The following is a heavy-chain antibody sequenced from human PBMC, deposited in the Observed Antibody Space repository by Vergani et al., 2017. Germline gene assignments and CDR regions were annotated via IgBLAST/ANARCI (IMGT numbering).Heavy chain of an antibody. CDR2: ISGSGGST. D-gene: IGHD6-6*01. Sequence: EVQLLESGGGLVQPGGSLRLSCAASGFTFSSYAMSWVRQAPGKGLEWVSAISGSGGSTYYADSVKGRFTISRDNSKNTLYLQMNSLRAEDTAVYYCTRTSIAAPYYYYMDVWGKGTTVTVSS. CDR1: GFTFSSYA. V-gene: IGHV3-23*01. CDR3: TRTSIAAPYYYYMDV. J-gene: IGHJ6*03.